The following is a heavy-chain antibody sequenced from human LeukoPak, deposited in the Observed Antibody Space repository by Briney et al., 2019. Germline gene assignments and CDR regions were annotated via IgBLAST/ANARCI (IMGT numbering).Heavy chain of an antibody. CDR3: AQHSGWYEFDC. Sequence: SETLSLTCAVYRRSFSEYYWTWIRQPPGKGLEWIGEINYRGSTKYNPSLKSRVTISVDTSKNQYSLRLDSVTAADTAVYYCAQHSGWYEFDCWGQGTLVTVSS. D-gene: IGHD6-19*01. J-gene: IGHJ4*02. V-gene: IGHV4-34*01. CDR2: INYRGST. CDR1: RRSFSEYY.